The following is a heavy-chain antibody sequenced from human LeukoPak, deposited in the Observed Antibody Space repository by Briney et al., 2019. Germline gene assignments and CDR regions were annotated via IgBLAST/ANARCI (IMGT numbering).Heavy chain of an antibody. CDR3: AKALLGYCSSTSCYTGALDYYYYYMDV. D-gene: IGHD2-2*02. V-gene: IGHV3-23*01. Sequence: GGSLRLSCAASGFTFSSYAISWVRQAPGKELEWVSAISGSGGSTYYADSVKGRFTISRDNSKNTLYLQMNSLRAEDTAVYYCAKALLGYCSSTSCYTGALDYYYYYMDVWGKGTTVTVSS. CDR2: ISGSGGST. CDR1: GFTFSSYA. J-gene: IGHJ6*03.